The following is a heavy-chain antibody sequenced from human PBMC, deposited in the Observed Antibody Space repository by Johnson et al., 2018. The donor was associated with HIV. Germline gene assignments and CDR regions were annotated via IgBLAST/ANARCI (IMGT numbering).Heavy chain of an antibody. D-gene: IGHD3-3*01. CDR1: GFTFSNYA. V-gene: IGHV3-30*03. CDR3: ASPPSGYDFWDGPNIFDV. Sequence: QVQLVESGGGVVQPGRSLRLSCTASGFTFSNYAIHWVRQAPGKGLEWVAGITYDGTNKYYADSVKGRFTISRDNSKNTLFLQMNSLRPEDTAIYYCASPPSGYDFWDGPNIFDVWGQGTMVSVAS. CDR2: ITYDGTNK. J-gene: IGHJ3*01.